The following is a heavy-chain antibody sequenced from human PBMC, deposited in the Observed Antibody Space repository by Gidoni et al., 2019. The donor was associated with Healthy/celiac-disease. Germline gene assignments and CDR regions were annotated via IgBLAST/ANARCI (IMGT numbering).Heavy chain of an antibody. CDR2: IYTSGST. CDR3: ARSSVGPADCSSTSCLDY. D-gene: IGHD2-2*01. V-gene: IGHV4-61*02. J-gene: IGHJ4*02. Sequence: QVQLQESGPGLVKPSQTLSLTCTVSGGSISSGSYYWRWIRQPAGKGREWIGRIYTSGSTNYNPSLKSRVTISVDTSKNQFSLKLSSVTAADTAVYYCARSSVGPADCSSTSCLDYWGQGTLVTVSS. CDR1: GGSISSGSYY.